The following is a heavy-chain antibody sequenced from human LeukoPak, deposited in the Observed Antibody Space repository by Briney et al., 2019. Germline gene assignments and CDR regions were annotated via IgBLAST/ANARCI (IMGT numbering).Heavy chain of an antibody. CDR2: LNAGNGNT. CDR3: ARGLWFGELLGGYYFDY. V-gene: IGHV1-3*01. CDR1: GYTFTSYA. D-gene: IGHD3-10*01. Sequence: ASVKVSCKASGYTFTSYAMHWVRQAPGQRLEWMGWLNAGNGNTKYSQKFQGRVTITRDTSASTAYMELSSLRSEDTAVYYCARGLWFGELLGGYYFDYWGQGTLVTVSS. J-gene: IGHJ4*02.